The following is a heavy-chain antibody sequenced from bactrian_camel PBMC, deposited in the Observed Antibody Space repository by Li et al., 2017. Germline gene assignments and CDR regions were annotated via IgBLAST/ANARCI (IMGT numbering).Heavy chain of an antibody. Sequence: VQLVESGGGSVQTGGSLRLSCAVSGYHHVSRNCVGWSRQAPGKERERVAFINGDGSTTIYADSVKGRFTVSKDIASNTLFLQMNDLKPEDTAMYYCAAGPLRSCSALPNKWGQGTQVTVTS. CDR3: AAGPLRSCSALPNK. CDR2: INGDGSTT. D-gene: IGHD2*01. CDR1: GYHHVSRNC. V-gene: IGHV3S42*01. J-gene: IGHJ4*01.